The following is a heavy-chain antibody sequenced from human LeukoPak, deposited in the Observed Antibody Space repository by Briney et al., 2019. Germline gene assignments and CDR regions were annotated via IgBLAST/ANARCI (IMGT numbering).Heavy chain of an antibody. Sequence: AGGSLRLSCAASGFTFSSYAMNWVRQAPGKGLEWVSTISGSGGSKHYADSVEGRFTTSRDNSKNTVYLQMNSLRAEDTAIYYCAKLTSASGAYGVDVWGQGTTVTVSS. V-gene: IGHV3-23*01. D-gene: IGHD3-10*01. J-gene: IGHJ6*02. CDR3: AKLTSASGAYGVDV. CDR2: ISGSGGSK. CDR1: GFTFSSYA.